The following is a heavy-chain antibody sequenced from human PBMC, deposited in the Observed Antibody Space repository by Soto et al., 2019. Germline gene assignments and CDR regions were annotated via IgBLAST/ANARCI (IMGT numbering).Heavy chain of an antibody. CDR1: GYTFTSYD. D-gene: IGHD6-13*01. Sequence: ASVKVSCKASGYTFTSYDINWVRQATGQGPEWMGWMTPNSGNTGYAQKFQGRVTMTTNTSISTAYMELTSLRSDPTPVYYCSRPAAGRGHSGYWRQRTLVTVSS. CDR2: MTPNSGNT. CDR3: SRPAAGRGHSGY. V-gene: IGHV1-8*01. J-gene: IGHJ4*02.